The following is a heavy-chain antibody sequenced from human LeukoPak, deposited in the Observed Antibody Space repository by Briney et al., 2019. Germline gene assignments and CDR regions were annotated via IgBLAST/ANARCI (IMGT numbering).Heavy chain of an antibody. CDR1: GGTFSSYA. J-gene: IGHJ6*02. D-gene: IGHD2-21*02. CDR2: IIPILGIA. CDR3: GIVGVTASPLYHGMDV. V-gene: IGHV1-69*04. Sequence: SVKVSCKASGGTFSSYAISWVRQAPGQGLEWMGRIIPILGIANYAQKFQGRVTITADKSTSTAYMELSSLRSEDTAVYYCGIVGVTASPLYHGMDVWGQGTTVTVSS.